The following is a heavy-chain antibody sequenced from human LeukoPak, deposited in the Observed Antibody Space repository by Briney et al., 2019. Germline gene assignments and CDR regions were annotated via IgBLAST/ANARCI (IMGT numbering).Heavy chain of an antibody. CDR3: AKDSDRDYYDSSGYYGGFDY. V-gene: IGHV3-30*02. CDR1: GFTFSSYG. D-gene: IGHD3-22*01. Sequence: GGSLRLSCAASGFTFSSYGMHWVRQAPGKGLEWVAFIRYDGSNKYYADSVKGRFTISRDNSKNTLYLQMNSLRAEDTAVYYCAKDSDRDYYDSSGYYGGFDYWGQGTLVTVSS. CDR2: IRYDGSNK. J-gene: IGHJ4*02.